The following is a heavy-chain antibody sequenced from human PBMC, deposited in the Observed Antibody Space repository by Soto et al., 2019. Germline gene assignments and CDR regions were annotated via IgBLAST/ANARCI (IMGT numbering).Heavy chain of an antibody. D-gene: IGHD4-17*01. V-gene: IGHV3-15*01. CDR2: IKSKTDGGTT. Sequence: EVQLVESGGGLVKPGGSLRLSCAASGFAFSNAWMSWVRQAPGKGLEWVGRIKSKTDGGTTDYAAPVKGRFTISRDDSKNTLYLQMNSLKTEDTAVYYCTTDPADYEGAFDIWGQGTMVTVSS. CDR3: TTDPADYEGAFDI. CDR1: GFAFSNAW. J-gene: IGHJ3*02.